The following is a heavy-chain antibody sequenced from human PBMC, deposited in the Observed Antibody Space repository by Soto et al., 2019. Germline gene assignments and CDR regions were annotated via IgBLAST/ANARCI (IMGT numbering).Heavy chain of an antibody. CDR2: INPNSGGT. D-gene: IGHD6-19*01. Sequence: ASVKVSCKASGYTFTGYYMHWVRQAPGQGLEWMGWINPNSGGTNYAQKFQGWVTMTRHTSISTAYMELSRLRSDDTAVYYCARNSIAVAGPSPYYYYGTDVWGQGTTVTVSS. J-gene: IGHJ6*02. CDR1: GYTFTGYY. V-gene: IGHV1-2*04. CDR3: ARNSIAVAGPSPYYYYGTDV.